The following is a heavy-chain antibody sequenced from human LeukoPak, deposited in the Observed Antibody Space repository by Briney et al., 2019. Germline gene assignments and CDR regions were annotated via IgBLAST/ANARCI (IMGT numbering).Heavy chain of an antibody. J-gene: IGHJ6*03. CDR2: INSGGSST. D-gene: IGHD3-22*01. CDR3: ARNYKDSSGYYYYYYYYYMDV. V-gene: IGHV3-74*01. Sequence: GGSLRLSCAASGFTFSSYWMHWVRQAPGKGLVWVSRINSGGSSTSYADSVKGRFTISRDNAKNTLYLQMNSLRAEDTAVYYCARNYKDSSGYYYYYYYYYMDVWGKGTTVTVSS. CDR1: GFTFSSYW.